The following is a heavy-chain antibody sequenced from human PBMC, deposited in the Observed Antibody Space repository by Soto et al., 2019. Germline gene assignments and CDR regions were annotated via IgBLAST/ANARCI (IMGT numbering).Heavy chain of an antibody. D-gene: IGHD6-6*01. V-gene: IGHV3-30*18. Sequence: QVQLVEYGGGVVQPGRSLRLSCAASGFTFSSYGMHWVRQAPGKGLEWVAVISDDGSRKHHADSVKGRFTISRDNSKDTLYLQKDSLRPEDTAVYYCAKGLFEYSSSILQKNYFDQWGQGTLGTGSS. J-gene: IGHJ4*02. CDR2: ISDDGSRK. CDR3: AKGLFEYSSSILQKNYFDQ. CDR1: GFTFSSYG.